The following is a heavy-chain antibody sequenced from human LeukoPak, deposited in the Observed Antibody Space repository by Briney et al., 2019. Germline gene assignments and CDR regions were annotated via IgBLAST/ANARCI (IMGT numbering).Heavy chain of an antibody. V-gene: IGHV4-59*01. D-gene: IGHD3-9*01. CDR2: IYYSGST. Sequence: KPSETLSLTRTVSGGSISSYYLSWIRQPPGKGLEWIGYIYYSGSTNYNPSLKSRVTISVDTSKNQFSLKLSSVTAADTAVYYCARVTTGLDYWGQGTLVTVSS. CDR3: ARVTTGLDY. CDR1: GGSISSYY. J-gene: IGHJ4*02.